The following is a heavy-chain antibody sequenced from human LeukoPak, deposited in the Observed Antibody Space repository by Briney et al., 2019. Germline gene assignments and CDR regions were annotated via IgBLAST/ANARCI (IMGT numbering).Heavy chain of an antibody. J-gene: IGHJ6*03. CDR2: IYYSGST. CDR1: GVSISSYY. D-gene: IGHD2-2*01. CDR3: ASTLVVPAAGYMDV. V-gene: IGHV4-59*12. Sequence: SETLSLTCTVSGVSISSYYWSWIRQPPGKGLEWIGYIYYSGSTNYNPSLKSRVTISVDTSKNQFSLKLSSVTAADTAVYYCASTLVVPAAGYMDVWGKGTTVTVSS.